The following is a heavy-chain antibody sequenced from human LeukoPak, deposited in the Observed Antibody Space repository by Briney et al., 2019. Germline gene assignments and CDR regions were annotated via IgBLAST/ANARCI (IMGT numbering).Heavy chain of an antibody. Sequence: SETLSLTCTVTGGSISSYYGSWIRQPPGKRLEWIGYIYSSGSANYNPSLKSRATISVDTSKNHFSLEQRSVTTADSAVYYRARGRAGGGNTPFDNWGQGTLVTASS. D-gene: IGHD2-15*01. V-gene: IGHV4-59*01. J-gene: IGHJ4*02. CDR3: ARGRAGGGNTPFDN. CDR1: GGSISSYY. CDR2: IYSSGSA.